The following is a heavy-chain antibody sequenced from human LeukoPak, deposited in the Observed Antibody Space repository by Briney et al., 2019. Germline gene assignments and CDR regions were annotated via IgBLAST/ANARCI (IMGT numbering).Heavy chain of an antibody. V-gene: IGHV3-7*01. CDR2: IKQDGGET. D-gene: IGHD6-13*01. J-gene: IGHJ4*02. CDR3: AKFIAAAGYFDY. Sequence: PGGSLRLSCAASGFSFSTYWMSWVRQAPGKGLEWVANIKQDGGETYYVDSVKGRFTISRDNGKNSLYLQMNSLSAGDTAVYYCAKFIAAAGYFDYWGQGTLVTVS. CDR1: GFSFSTYW.